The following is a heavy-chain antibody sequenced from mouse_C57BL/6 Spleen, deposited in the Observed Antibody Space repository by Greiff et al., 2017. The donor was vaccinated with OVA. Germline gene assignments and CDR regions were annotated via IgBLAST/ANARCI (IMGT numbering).Heavy chain of an antibody. V-gene: IGHV5-17*01. D-gene: IGHD1-1*01. CDR3: ARPVDTTVVALFAY. Sequence: EVQVVESGGGLVKPGASLKLSCAASGFTFSDYGMHWVRQAPEKGLEWVAYISSGSSTIYYADTVKGRFTITRDNAKSTLFLQMTSLRSEDTAMYYCARPVDTTVVALFAYWGQGTLVTVSA. CDR1: GFTFSDYG. CDR2: ISSGSSTI. J-gene: IGHJ3*01.